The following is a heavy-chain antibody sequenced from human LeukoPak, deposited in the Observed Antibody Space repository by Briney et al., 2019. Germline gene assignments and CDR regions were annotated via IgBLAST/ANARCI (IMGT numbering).Heavy chain of an antibody. V-gene: IGHV1-2*02. CDR1: GYTFTGYY. CDR2: INPNSGGT. Sequence: ASVKVSCKASGYTFTGYYMHWVRQAPGQGLEWMGWINPNSGGTNYAQKFQGRVTMTRDTSISTAYMELSRLRSDDTAVYYCARDSNIIRYDSSGYYPGYWGQGTLVTVSS. J-gene: IGHJ4*02. D-gene: IGHD3-22*01. CDR3: ARDSNIIRYDSSGYYPGY.